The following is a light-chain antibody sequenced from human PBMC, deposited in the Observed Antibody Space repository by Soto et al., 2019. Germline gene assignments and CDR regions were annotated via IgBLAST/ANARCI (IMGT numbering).Light chain of an antibody. CDR1: QSVYTW. CDR2: GVS. J-gene: IGKJ1*01. CDR3: QHYNEYSRA. V-gene: IGKV1-5*01. Sequence: DIQMTQSPSTLSASVGDRVTITCRASQSVYTWLAWYQQKPGKAPQLLIWGVSNLESGVPSRFSDSGSGTEFTLTISSLQPDDFATYYCQHYNEYSRAFGQGTRVEIK.